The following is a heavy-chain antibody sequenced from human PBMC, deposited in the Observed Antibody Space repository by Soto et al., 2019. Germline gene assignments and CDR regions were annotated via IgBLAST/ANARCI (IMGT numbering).Heavy chain of an antibody. CDR1: GFTFSSYW. J-gene: IGHJ4*02. D-gene: IGHD3-3*01. CDR3: ARVEGYDFWSGYYSFDY. CDR2: IKQDGSEK. Sequence: VQLVESGGGLVQPGGSLRLSCAASGFTFSSYWMSWVRQAPGKGLEWVANIKQDGSEKYYVDSVKGRFTISRDNAKNSLYLQMNSLRAEDTAVYYCARVEGYDFWSGYYSFDYWGQGTLVTVSS. V-gene: IGHV3-7*01.